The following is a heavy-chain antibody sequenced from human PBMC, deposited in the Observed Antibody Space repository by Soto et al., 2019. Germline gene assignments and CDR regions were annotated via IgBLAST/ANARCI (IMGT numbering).Heavy chain of an antibody. Sequence: GPTPANPTQNLTLTCTVSGFSLSTSGMRGSWIRQPPGKALEWLARIDWDDDKIYSTSLETRLTISKDTSINQVVLTMTNMDPVDTVPYYCARISVTTRDAFDIWGQGTKVT. J-gene: IGHJ3*02. V-gene: IGHV2-70*04. D-gene: IGHD4-4*01. CDR3: ARISVTTRDAFDI. CDR1: GFSLSTSGMR. CDR2: IDWDDDK.